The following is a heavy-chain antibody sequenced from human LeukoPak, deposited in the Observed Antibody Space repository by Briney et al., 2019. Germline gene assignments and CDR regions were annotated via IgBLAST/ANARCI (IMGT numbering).Heavy chain of an antibody. D-gene: IGHD1-1*01. J-gene: IGHJ6*03. CDR3: ARLTGRWNDVKKSHYYYYMDV. Sequence: PSETLSLTCAVYGGSFSGYYWSWIRQPPGKGLEWIGEINHSGSTNYNPSLKSRVTISVDTSKNQFSLKLSSVTAADTAVYYCARLTGRWNDVKKSHYYYYMDVWGKGTTVTISS. V-gene: IGHV4-34*01. CDR1: GGSFSGYY. CDR2: INHSGST.